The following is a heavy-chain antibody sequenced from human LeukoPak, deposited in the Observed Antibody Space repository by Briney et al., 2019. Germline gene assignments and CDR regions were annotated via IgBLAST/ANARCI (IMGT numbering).Heavy chain of an antibody. Sequence: ASVKVSCKASGGTFSSYAISWVRQAPGQGLEWMGGIIPIFGTANYAQKFQGRVTITADESTSTAYMELSSLRSEDTAVYYCAVRYFDWLLPPRHYYYGMDVWGQGTTVTVSS. CDR2: IIPIFGTA. CDR3: AVRYFDWLLPPRHYYYGMDV. V-gene: IGHV1-69*13. J-gene: IGHJ6*02. D-gene: IGHD3-9*01. CDR1: GGTFSSYA.